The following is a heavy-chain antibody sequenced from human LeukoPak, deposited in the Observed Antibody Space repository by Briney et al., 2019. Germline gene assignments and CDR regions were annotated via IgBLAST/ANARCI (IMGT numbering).Heavy chain of an antibody. V-gene: IGHV4-59*08. CDR1: GGSIGGYY. D-gene: IGHD3-3*01. Sequence: SETLSLTCSVSGGSIGGYYWSWIRRSPGKGLEWIGYISYSGNTNYNPSLKSRVTISVDTSKSHFSLKLSSVTAADTAVYYCARHGRRFLDHWGQGTLVTVSS. J-gene: IGHJ4*02. CDR3: ARHGRRFLDH. CDR2: ISYSGNT.